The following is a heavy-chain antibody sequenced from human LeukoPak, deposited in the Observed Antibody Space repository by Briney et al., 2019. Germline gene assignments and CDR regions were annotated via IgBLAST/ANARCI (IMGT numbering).Heavy chain of an antibody. D-gene: IGHD3-10*01. J-gene: IGHJ5*02. CDR1: GDSISSGGYS. CDR3: ARSQYGSGFDP. V-gene: IGHV4-30-4*07. Sequence: PSETLSLTCTVSGDSISSGGYSWNWIRQPPGKALEWIGYLFYTGNTYYNPPLKSRVTISVDKSKSQFSLRLTSMTAADTAVYYCARSQYGSGFDPWGQGTLVTVSS. CDR2: LFYTGNT.